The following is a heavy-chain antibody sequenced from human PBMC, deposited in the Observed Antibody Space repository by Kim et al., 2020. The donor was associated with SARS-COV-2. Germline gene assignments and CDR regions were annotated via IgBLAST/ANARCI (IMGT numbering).Heavy chain of an antibody. D-gene: IGHD3-10*01. V-gene: IGHV1-3*01. J-gene: IGHJ5*02. Sequence: YSQKFQGRVTSTRDTYASAAYMELSSLRSEDTAVYYCARDGSGSYNWFDPWGQGTLVTVSS. CDR3: ARDGSGSYNWFDP.